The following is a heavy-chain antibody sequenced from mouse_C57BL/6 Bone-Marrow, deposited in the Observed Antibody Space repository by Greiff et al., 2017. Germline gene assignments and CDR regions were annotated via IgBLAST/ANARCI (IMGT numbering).Heavy chain of an antibody. CDR3: ARLLRYFDY. V-gene: IGHV1-81*01. CDR1: GYTFTSYG. Sequence: VQLQQSGAELARPGASVKLSCKASGYTFTSYGISWVKQRTGQGLEWIGEIYPRSGNTYYNEKLKGKATLTADKSSSTAYLELRSLTSEASAVYFCARLLRYFDYWGQGTTLTVSS. J-gene: IGHJ2*01. D-gene: IGHD1-1*01. CDR2: IYPRSGNT.